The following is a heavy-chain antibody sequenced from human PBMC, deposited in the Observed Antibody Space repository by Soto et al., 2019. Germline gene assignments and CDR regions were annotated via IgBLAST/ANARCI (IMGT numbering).Heavy chain of an antibody. Sequence: GESLKISCKCSGYSFTSYWMCWVRQMPGKGLEWMGIIYPGDSDTRYSPSFQGQVTISADKSISTAYLQWSSLKASDTAMYYCARLDIVVVPAAMSGYYYYMDVWGKGTTVTVSS. V-gene: IGHV5-51*01. CDR3: ARLDIVVVPAAMSGYYYYMDV. CDR1: GYSFTSYW. J-gene: IGHJ6*03. D-gene: IGHD2-2*01. CDR2: IYPGDSDT.